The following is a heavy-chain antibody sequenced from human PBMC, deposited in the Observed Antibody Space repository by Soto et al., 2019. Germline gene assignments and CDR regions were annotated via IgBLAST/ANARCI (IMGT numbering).Heavy chain of an antibody. Sequence: NPSETLSLTCAVSGGSISSGGYSWSWIRQPPGKGLEWIGYMYHSGSTYYNPSLKSRVTISIDRSKNQFSLKLSSVTAADTAVYYCARVPGFGTGYYYGMDVWGQGTTVTVSS. D-gene: IGHD3-10*01. J-gene: IGHJ6*02. V-gene: IGHV4-30-2*01. CDR1: GGSISSGGYS. CDR2: MYHSGST. CDR3: ARVPGFGTGYYYGMDV.